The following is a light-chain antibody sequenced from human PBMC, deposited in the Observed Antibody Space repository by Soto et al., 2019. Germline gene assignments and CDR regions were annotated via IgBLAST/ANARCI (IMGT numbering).Light chain of an antibody. J-gene: IGLJ1*01. V-gene: IGLV2-14*01. CDR2: EVN. Sequence: LTHPASVSGSPGQWITISCPGTSSDGGGYDYVSCSQPHPAKAPKLLVFEVNNRSSGVSYRFSGSNSGNTASLTISGLQAEDEADYFCGSYSISTSYLFGTGTKVTVL. CDR1: SSDGGGYDY. CDR3: GSYSISTSYL.